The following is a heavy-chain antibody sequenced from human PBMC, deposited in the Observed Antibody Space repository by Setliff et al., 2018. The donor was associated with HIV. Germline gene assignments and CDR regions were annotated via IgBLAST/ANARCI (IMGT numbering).Heavy chain of an antibody. J-gene: IGHJ4*02. Sequence: GGSLRLSCAASGFRFRSYWMSWVRQAPGKGLESVANVKQDGTETLYVDSVKGRFTISRDNANNLVYLQMNSLRVGDTAVYFCARWGSRSYERVFDYWGQGMLVTVSS. CDR3: ARWGSRSYERVFDY. CDR1: GFRFRSYW. D-gene: IGHD1-26*01. V-gene: IGHV3-7*01. CDR2: VKQDGTET.